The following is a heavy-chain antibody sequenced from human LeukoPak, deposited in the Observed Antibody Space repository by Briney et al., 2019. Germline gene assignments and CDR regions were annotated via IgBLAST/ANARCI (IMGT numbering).Heavy chain of an antibody. CDR3: ARDVWFGAGRTFDY. CDR1: GGSISSGSYY. D-gene: IGHD3-10*01. Sequence: PSQTLSLTCTVSGGSISSGSYYWSWIRQPAGKGLEWIGRIYTSGSTNYNPSLKSRVTISVDTSKNQFSLRLGSVTAADTAVYYCARDVWFGAGRTFDYWGQGTLVTVSS. V-gene: IGHV4-61*02. CDR2: IYTSGST. J-gene: IGHJ4*02.